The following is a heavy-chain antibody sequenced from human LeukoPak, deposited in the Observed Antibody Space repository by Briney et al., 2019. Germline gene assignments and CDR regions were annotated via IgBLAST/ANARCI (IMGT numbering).Heavy chain of an antibody. CDR1: GFTFSSYE. Sequence: GGSLRLSCAASGFTFSSYEMNWVRQAPGKGLEWVSYISSSGSTKYYADSVKGRFTISRDNAKNSLYLQMNSLRAEDTAVYYCARETYYYGSGSYDGYWGQGTLVTVSS. J-gene: IGHJ4*02. CDR2: ISSSGSTK. D-gene: IGHD3-10*01. V-gene: IGHV3-48*03. CDR3: ARETYYYGSGSYDGY.